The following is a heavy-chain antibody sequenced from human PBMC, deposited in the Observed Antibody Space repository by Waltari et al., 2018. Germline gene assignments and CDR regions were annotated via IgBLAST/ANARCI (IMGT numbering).Heavy chain of an antibody. Sequence: QLQLQESGPGLVKPSETLSLTCTVSGGSISSSSYYWGWIRQPPGKGLEWIGSIYYSGSTYYNPSLKSRVTISVDTSKNQFSLKLSSVTAADTAVYYCARGSSWYSYFDYWGQGTLATVSS. J-gene: IGHJ4*02. D-gene: IGHD6-13*01. V-gene: IGHV4-39*07. CDR1: GGSISSSSYY. CDR2: IYYSGST. CDR3: ARGSSWYSYFDY.